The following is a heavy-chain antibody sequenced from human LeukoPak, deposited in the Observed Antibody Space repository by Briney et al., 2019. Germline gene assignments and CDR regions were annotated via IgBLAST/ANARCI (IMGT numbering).Heavy chain of an antibody. CDR1: GFTFSSYS. V-gene: IGHV3-21*01. Sequence: PGGSLRLSCAASGFTFSSYSMNWVRQAPGKGLEWVSSISSSSSYIYYADSVKGRLTISRDNAKNSLYLQMNSLRAEDTAVYYCASLKYYYGSGSTIPWGQGTLVTVSS. J-gene: IGHJ4*02. CDR2: ISSSSSYI. CDR3: ASLKYYYGSGSTIP. D-gene: IGHD3-10*01.